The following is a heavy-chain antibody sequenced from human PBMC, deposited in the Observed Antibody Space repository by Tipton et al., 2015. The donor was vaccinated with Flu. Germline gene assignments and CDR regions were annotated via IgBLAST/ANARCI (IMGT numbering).Heavy chain of an antibody. D-gene: IGHD1-26*01. CDR1: GDSMGSRYY. CDR3: AREGTSGELRPIDY. Sequence: TLSLTCSVSGDSMGSRYYWGWIRQAPGKGLEWIANIHRAGNTYYNPSLKSRVTLSVDTSNNQFSLKLSSVTAADTAVYYCAREGTSGELRPIDYWGQGTLVTVSS. CDR2: IHRAGNT. J-gene: IGHJ4*02. V-gene: IGHV4-38-2*02.